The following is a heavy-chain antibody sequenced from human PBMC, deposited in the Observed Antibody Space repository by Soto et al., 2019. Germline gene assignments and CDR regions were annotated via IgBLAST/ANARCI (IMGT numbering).Heavy chain of an antibody. V-gene: IGHV1-3*01. CDR3: GRTDCSSPSCYNYYYYGMDV. CDR1: GYSFTKYG. D-gene: IGHD2-2*01. J-gene: IGHJ6*02. Sequence: QVQLVQSGTEVNKPGASVKVSCKTSGYSFTKYGLHWVRQAPGQRLEWLGWINPGNGDTKYSQKFQGRVTITRHTYATTAYMELSSLRSEDSAVFYCGRTDCSSPSCYNYYYYGMDVWGQGTTVTVSS. CDR2: INPGNGDT.